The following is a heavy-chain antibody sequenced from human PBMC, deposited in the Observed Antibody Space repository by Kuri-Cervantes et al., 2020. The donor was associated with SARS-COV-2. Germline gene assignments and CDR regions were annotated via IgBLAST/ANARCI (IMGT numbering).Heavy chain of an antibody. CDR2: IYHSGST. CDR3: ARGPSPGYCSSTSCYPREYYFDY. V-gene: IGHV4-30-2*01. CDR1: GGSISSGGYS. Sequence: SQTLSPTCAVSGGSISSGGYSWSWIRQPPGKGLEWIGYIYHSGSTYYNPSLKSRVTISVDRSKNQFSLKLSSVTAADTAVYYCARGPSPGYCSSTSCYPREYYFDYWGQGTLVTVSS. J-gene: IGHJ4*02. D-gene: IGHD2-2*01.